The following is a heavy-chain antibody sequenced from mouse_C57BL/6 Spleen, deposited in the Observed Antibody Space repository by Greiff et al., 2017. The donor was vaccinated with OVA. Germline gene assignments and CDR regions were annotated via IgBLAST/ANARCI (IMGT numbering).Heavy chain of an antibody. J-gene: IGHJ2*01. CDR2: IDPSDSYT. CDR3: ARRSITTVAYFDY. V-gene: IGHV1-69*01. Sequence: QVQLQQPGAVLVMPGASVKLSCKASGYTFTSYWMHWVKQRPGQGLEWIGEIDPSDSYTNYNQKFKGKSTLTVDKSSSTAYMQLSSLTSEDSAVYYCARRSITTVAYFDYWGQGTTLTVSS. D-gene: IGHD1-1*01. CDR1: GYTFTSYW.